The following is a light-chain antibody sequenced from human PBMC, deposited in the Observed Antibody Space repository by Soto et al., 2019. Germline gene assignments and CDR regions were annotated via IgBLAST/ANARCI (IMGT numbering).Light chain of an antibody. J-gene: IGKJ2*01. CDR3: QQYYSSPMYT. CDR2: WAS. Sequence: DIVMTQSPDSLAVSLGERATINCKSSQSVLYSSNNKNYLAWYQQKPGQPPKLLIYWASTRESGVPDRFSGSGSGTXFTLTISSLQAEDVAVYYCQQYYSSPMYTFGQGTKLEIK. CDR1: QSVLYSSNNKNY. V-gene: IGKV4-1*01.